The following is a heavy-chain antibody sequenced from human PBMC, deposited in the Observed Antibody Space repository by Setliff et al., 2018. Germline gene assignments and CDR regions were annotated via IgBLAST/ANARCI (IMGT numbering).Heavy chain of an antibody. V-gene: IGHV3-7*01. Sequence: GGSLRLSCAASGFTFSSHWMAWVRQAPGKGLEWVANINHDGSEKYSVDSVKGRFTISRDTAKNSLSLQMNSLRAEDTAVYYCTRSTSGAFDYWGQGALVTVSS. CDR1: GFTFSSHW. CDR2: INHDGSEK. CDR3: TRSTSGAFDY. D-gene: IGHD2-2*01. J-gene: IGHJ4*02.